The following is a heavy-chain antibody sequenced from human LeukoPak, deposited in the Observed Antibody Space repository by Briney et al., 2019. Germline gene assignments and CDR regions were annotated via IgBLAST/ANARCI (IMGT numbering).Heavy chain of an antibody. CDR2: IIPIFGTA. Sequence: SVKVSCKASGGTFSSYAISWVRQAPGQGLEWMGGIIPIFGTANYAQEFQGRVTITADESTSTAYMELSSLRSEDTAVYYCARRGDGSGSYSFDYWGQGTLVTVSS. CDR3: ARRGDGSGSYSFDY. D-gene: IGHD3-10*01. CDR1: GGTFSSYA. V-gene: IGHV1-69*13. J-gene: IGHJ4*02.